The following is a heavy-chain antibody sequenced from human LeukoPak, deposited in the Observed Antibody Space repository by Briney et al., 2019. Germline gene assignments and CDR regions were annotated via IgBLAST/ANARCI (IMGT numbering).Heavy chain of an antibody. J-gene: IGHJ4*02. D-gene: IGHD6-19*01. CDR3: ARGYSSGWYYFDY. V-gene: IGHV3-21*01. CDR2: ISSSSSYI. CDR1: GFTFSRYS. Sequence: PGGSLRLSCAASGFTFSRYSMNWVRQAPGKGLEWVSSISSSSSYIYYADSVKGRFTISRDNAKNSLYLQMNSLRAEDTAVYYCARGYSSGWYYFDYWGQGTLVTVSS.